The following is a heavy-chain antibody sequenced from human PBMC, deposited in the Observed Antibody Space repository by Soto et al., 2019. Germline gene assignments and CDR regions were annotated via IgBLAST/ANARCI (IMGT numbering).Heavy chain of an antibody. CDR3: AGDLWTKGVVVAATSGSYFDY. Sequence: PGGSLRLSCAASGFTFSSYSMNWVRQAPGKGLEWVSSISSSSSYIYYADSVKGRFTISRDNAKNSLYLQMNSLRAEDTAVYYCAGDLWTKGVVVAATSGSYFDYWGQGTLVTVSS. CDR1: GFTFSSYS. J-gene: IGHJ4*02. D-gene: IGHD2-15*01. CDR2: ISSSSSYI. V-gene: IGHV3-21*01.